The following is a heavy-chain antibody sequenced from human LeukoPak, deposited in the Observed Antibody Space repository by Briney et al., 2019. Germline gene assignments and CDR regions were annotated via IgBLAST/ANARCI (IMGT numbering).Heavy chain of an antibody. J-gene: IGHJ4*02. CDR1: GFTFSSYW. CDR2: INSDGSST. V-gene: IGHV3-74*01. Sequence: GGSLRLSCAASGFTFSSYWMHWVRQAPGKGLVWVSRINSDGSSTTYADSVKGRLTISRDNAKNTLYLQMNSLRAEDTAVYYCARDHDYVWGSYREPLDYWGQGTLVTVSS. CDR3: ARDHDYVWGSYREPLDY. D-gene: IGHD3-16*02.